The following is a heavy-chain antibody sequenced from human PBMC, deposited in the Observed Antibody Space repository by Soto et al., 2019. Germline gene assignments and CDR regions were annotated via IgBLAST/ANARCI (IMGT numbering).Heavy chain of an antibody. CDR2: IYSGGST. D-gene: IGHD6-13*01. V-gene: IGHV3-53*01. CDR1: GFTVSSNY. CDR3: ARMGYSSSWYYFDY. J-gene: IGHJ4*02. Sequence: EVQLVESGGGLIQPGGSLRLSCAASGFTVSSNYMSWVRQAPGKGLEWVSVIYSGGSTYYADSVKGRFTISRDSSKNTLYLQMNSLRAEDTAVYYCARMGYSSSWYYFDYWGQGTLVTVSS.